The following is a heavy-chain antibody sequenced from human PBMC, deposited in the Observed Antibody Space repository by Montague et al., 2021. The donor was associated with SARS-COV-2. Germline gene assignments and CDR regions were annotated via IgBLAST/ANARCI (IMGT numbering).Heavy chain of an antibody. J-gene: IGHJ5*02. CDR2: INYSGST. D-gene: IGHD6-13*01. V-gene: IGHV4-34*01. CDR3: ARGRVGSSWYRERNNWFDP. Sequence: SETLSLTCAVYGGSFSGYYWSWIRQPPGKGLEWIGEINYSGSTNXNPSLKSRVTISVDTSKNQFSLKLSSVTAADTAVYYCARGRVGSSWYRERNNWFDPWGQGTLVTVSS. CDR1: GGSFSGYY.